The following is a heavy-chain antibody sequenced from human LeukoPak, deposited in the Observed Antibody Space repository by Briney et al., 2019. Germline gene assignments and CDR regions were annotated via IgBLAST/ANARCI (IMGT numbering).Heavy chain of an antibody. D-gene: IGHD3-10*01. J-gene: IGHJ6*03. CDR3: ARDRKGYGSGSHYMDV. CDR2: ISGGGGST. CDR1: GFTFSSYG. V-gene: IGHV3-23*01. Sequence: GGTLRLSCAASGFTFSSYGMSWVRQAPGKGLEWVSAISGGGGSTYYPDSVKGRFTISRDNSTNTLYLQMSSLRAEDTAVYYCARDRKGYGSGSHYMDVWGKGTTVIVSS.